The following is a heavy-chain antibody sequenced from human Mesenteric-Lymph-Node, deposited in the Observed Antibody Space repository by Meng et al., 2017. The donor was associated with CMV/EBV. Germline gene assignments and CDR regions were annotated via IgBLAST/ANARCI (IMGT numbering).Heavy chain of an antibody. CDR1: GGSFSGYY. Sequence: VYGGSFSGYYWSWIRQHPGKGLEWIGEINHSGSTNYNPSLKSQVTISVDTSKNQFSLKLSSVTAADTAVYYCARGDILTGSTENFDYWGQGTLVTVSS. CDR2: INHSGST. CDR3: ARGDILTGSTENFDY. J-gene: IGHJ4*02. D-gene: IGHD3-9*01. V-gene: IGHV4-34*01.